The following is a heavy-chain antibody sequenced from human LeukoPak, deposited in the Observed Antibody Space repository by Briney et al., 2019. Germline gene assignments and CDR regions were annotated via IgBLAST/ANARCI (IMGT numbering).Heavy chain of an antibody. Sequence: SGGSLRLSCAASGXTFSSYDMSWVRQAPGKGLEWVSFIRSDGGSTLYAASVKGRFTISRDNSKNTLYAEMSSLRAEDTAVYYCATLASGYSSPFDYWGQGTLVTVSS. V-gene: IGHV3-23*01. CDR1: GXTFSSYD. CDR3: ATLASGYSSPFDY. D-gene: IGHD6-13*01. J-gene: IGHJ4*02. CDR2: IRSDGGST.